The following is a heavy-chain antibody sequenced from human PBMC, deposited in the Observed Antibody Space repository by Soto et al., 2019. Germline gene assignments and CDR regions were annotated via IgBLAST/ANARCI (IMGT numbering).Heavy chain of an antibody. J-gene: IGHJ4*02. Sequence: QAQLVESGGGVVQPGRSLRLSCAASGFIFSNYAMHWVRQAPGKGLEWVAVISYNGGNKFYADSVKGRFTISRDNSKNIVYLEMNSLGAEDTAVYYCARDAPSEEWFGVPLDYWGQGTLVTVSS. V-gene: IGHV3-30*04. D-gene: IGHD3-10*01. CDR1: GFIFSNYA. CDR3: ARDAPSEEWFGVPLDY. CDR2: ISYNGGNK.